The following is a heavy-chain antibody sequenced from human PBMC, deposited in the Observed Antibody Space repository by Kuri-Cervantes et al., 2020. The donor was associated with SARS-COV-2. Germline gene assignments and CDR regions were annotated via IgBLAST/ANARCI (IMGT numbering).Heavy chain of an antibody. CDR3: ARHPYYDFWSGYTEYNWFDP. CDR2: ISSSSSYI. D-gene: IGHD3-3*01. Sequence: GESLKISCSASGFTFSSYAMHWVRQAPGKGLEYVSAISSSSSYIYYADSVKGRFTISRDNAKNSLYLQMNSLRAEDTAVYYCARHPYYDFWSGYTEYNWFDPWGQGTLVTVSS. V-gene: IGHV3-21*04. CDR1: GFTFSSYA. J-gene: IGHJ5*02.